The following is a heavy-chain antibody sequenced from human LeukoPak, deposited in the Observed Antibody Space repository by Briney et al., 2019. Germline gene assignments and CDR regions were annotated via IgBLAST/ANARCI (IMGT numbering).Heavy chain of an antibody. CDR2: ISWNSGSI. Sequence: GRSLRLSCSVSGFTFEDYAMHWVRQAPGKGLEWVSGISWNSGSIDYVESLKGRFTISRDNAENSLYLQMNSLRPEDTALYYCAKGSGRYWTFFDFWGQGTLVAVSS. J-gene: IGHJ4*02. CDR3: AKGSGRYWTFFDF. CDR1: GFTFEDYA. D-gene: IGHD1-26*01. V-gene: IGHV3-9*01.